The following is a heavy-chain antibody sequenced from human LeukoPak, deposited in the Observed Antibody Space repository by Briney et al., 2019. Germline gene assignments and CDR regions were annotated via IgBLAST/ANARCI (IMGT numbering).Heavy chain of an antibody. CDR2: ISTYNGNT. D-gene: IGHD6-19*01. V-gene: IGHV1-18*01. CDR1: GYTFTSYG. J-gene: IGHJ4*02. Sequence: ASVKVSCKASGYTFTSYGISWVRQAPRQEVEWMGWISTYNGNTNYAQKLQGRVTMTTDTSTSTAYMELRSLRSDDTAVYCCARAGSMAVAVDPFDYWGQGTLVTVSS. CDR3: ARAGSMAVAVDPFDY.